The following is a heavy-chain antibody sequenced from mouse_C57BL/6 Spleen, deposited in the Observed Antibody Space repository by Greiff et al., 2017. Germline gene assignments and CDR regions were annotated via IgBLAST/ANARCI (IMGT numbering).Heavy chain of an antibody. D-gene: IGHD1-1*01. CDR2: IFPGSGST. CDR3: ARSPRYGSRYFDY. CDR1: GYTFTDYY. V-gene: IGHV1-75*01. Sequence: QVQLKQSGPELVKPGASVKISCKASGYTFTDYYINWVKQRPGQGLEWIGWIFPGSGSTYYNEKFKGKATLTVDKSSSTAYMLLSSLTSEDSAVYFCARSPRYGSRYFDYWGQGTTLTVSS. J-gene: IGHJ2*01.